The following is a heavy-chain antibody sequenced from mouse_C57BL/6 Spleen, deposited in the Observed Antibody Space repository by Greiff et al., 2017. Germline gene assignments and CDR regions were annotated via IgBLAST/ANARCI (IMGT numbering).Heavy chain of an antibody. CDR3: ARGDYDRYYAMDY. V-gene: IGHV1-76*01. D-gene: IGHD2-4*01. Sequence: QVQLQQSGAELVRPGASVKLSCKASGYTFTDYYINWVKQRPGQGLEWIARIYPGSGNTYYNEKFKGKATLTAEKSSSTAYMQLSSLTSEDSAVYFCARGDYDRYYAMDYWGQGTSVTVSS. J-gene: IGHJ4*01. CDR1: GYTFTDYY. CDR2: IYPGSGNT.